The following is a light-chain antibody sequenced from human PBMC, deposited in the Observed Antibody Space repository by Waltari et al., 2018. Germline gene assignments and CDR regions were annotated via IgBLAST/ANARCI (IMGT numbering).Light chain of an antibody. J-gene: IGKJ1*01. CDR3: QNHERLPAT. Sequence: EVVLTQSPGTLSLSPGERATLFCRASQSISRYLVWYQQRPGQAPRLLIYGASIRVAGIPDRFSGSGSGTDFTLSISRLEPEDFAVYYCQNHERLPATFGQGTRVEIK. CDR2: GAS. V-gene: IGKV3-20*01. CDR1: QSISRY.